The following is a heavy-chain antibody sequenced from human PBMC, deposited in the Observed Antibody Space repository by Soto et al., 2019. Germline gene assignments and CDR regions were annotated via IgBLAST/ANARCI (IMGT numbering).Heavy chain of an antibody. J-gene: IGHJ4*02. V-gene: IGHV1-18*01. CDR1: GYTFTSYG. CDR3: ARGSPFHN. Sequence: QVQLVQSGAEVKKTGASVKVSCKASGYTFTSYGLSWVRQAPGQGLEWMGWISGYNRDINYAPKLQGRVTITRDTSTSTAYMELRSLRSDDTAIYYCARGSPFHNWGQGTLITVSS. CDR2: ISGYNRDI.